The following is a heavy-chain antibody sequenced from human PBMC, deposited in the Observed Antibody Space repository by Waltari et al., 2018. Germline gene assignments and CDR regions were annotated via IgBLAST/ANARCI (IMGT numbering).Heavy chain of an antibody. Sequence: QVQPPQAGDGVKKAGASVQGPCQGFGNPPHGFSRHWVRQAPGKGLEWMGGFDPEGGEIIYVQEFQGRVTMTEDTSTDTAYMELRSLRSEDTAMYYCATGGDGYNYGAFDIWGQGTMVTVSS. CDR3: ATGGDGYNYGAFDI. CDR1: GNPPHGFS. V-gene: IGHV1-24*01. D-gene: IGHD5-12*01. CDR2: FDPEGGEI. J-gene: IGHJ3*02.